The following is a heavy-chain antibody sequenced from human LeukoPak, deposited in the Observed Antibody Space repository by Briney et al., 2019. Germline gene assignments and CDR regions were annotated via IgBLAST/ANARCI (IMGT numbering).Heavy chain of an antibody. J-gene: IGHJ3*01. CDR3: AREHCTGGSCYDSLDA. D-gene: IGHD2-8*02. V-gene: IGHV3-30*19. CDR2: ISYDGTTE. Sequence: GGSLRLSCAASGFTFSTYGMHWVRHAPGKGLEWVAVISYDGTTEYYADSVKGRFTVSRDNSKNTLYLQLNSLRPEDTAIYHCAREHCTGGSCYDSLDAWGHGTMVTVSS. CDR1: GFTFSTYG.